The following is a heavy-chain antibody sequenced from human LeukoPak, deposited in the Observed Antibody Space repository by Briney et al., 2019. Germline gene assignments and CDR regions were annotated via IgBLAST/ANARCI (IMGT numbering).Heavy chain of an antibody. CDR1: GYTFTGYY. V-gene: IGHV1-2*02. CDR3: ARDYYDSSGYYLSYYFDY. Sequence: VASVKVSCKASGYTFTGYYMHWVRQAPGQGLEWMGWINPNSGGTNYAQKFQGRVTMTRDTSISTAYMELSRLRSDDTAVYYCARDYYDSSGYYLSYYFDYWGQGTLVTVSS. D-gene: IGHD3-22*01. CDR2: INPNSGGT. J-gene: IGHJ4*02.